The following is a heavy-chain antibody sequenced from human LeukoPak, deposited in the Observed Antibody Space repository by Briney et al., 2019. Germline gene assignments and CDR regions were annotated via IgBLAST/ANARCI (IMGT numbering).Heavy chain of an antibody. Sequence: PGGSLRLSCAASGFTFSSYSMNWVRQAPGKGLEWVSSISSSSSYIYYADSVKGRFTISRDNAKNSLYLQMNSLRAEDTAVYHCARGGQGRIAVAGPRNWFDPWGQGTLVTVPS. CDR1: GFTFSSYS. D-gene: IGHD6-19*01. V-gene: IGHV3-21*01. J-gene: IGHJ5*02. CDR2: ISSSSSYI. CDR3: ARGGQGRIAVAGPRNWFDP.